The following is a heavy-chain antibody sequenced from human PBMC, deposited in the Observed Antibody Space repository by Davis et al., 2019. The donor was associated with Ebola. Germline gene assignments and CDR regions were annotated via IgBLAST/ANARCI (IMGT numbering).Heavy chain of an antibody. V-gene: IGHV3-74*01. D-gene: IGHD4-17*01. CDR3: ARVAYGDYWRWFDP. J-gene: IGHJ5*02. CDR1: GFTFSTDW. Sequence: GESLKISCAASGFTFSTDWIHWVRQAPGKGLVWVSRINSAESTINYADSVKGRFTISRDNAKKMVYLQMNSLRAEDTAVYYCARVAYGDYWRWFDPWGQGTLVTVSS. CDR2: INSAESTI.